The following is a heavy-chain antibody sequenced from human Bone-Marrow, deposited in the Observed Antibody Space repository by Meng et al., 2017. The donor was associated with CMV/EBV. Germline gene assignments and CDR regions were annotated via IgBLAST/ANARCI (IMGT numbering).Heavy chain of an antibody. D-gene: IGHD1-1*01. J-gene: IGHJ4*02. Sequence: SCKASGYTFTSYGISWIRQPPGKGLEWIGYIYYSGSTNYNPSLKSRVTISVDTSKNQFSLKLSSVTAADTAVYYCASTTQRAQLDYWGQGTLVTVSS. CDR1: GYTFTSYG. CDR3: ASTTQRAQLDY. V-gene: IGHV4-59*01. CDR2: IYYSGST.